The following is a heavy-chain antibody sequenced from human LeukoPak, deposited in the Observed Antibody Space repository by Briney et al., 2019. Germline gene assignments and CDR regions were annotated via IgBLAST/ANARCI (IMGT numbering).Heavy chain of an antibody. V-gene: IGHV1-24*01. CDR2: FDPEDGET. CDR1: GYTLTELS. CDR3: ATVPRAIFGHYMDV. D-gene: IGHD3-3*01. J-gene: IGHJ6*03. Sequence: ASVKVSCKVYGYTLTELSMHWVRQAPGKGLEWMGGFDPEDGETIYAQKFQGRVTMTEDTSTDTAYMELSSLRSEDTAVYYCATVPRAIFGHYMDVWGKGTTVTVSS.